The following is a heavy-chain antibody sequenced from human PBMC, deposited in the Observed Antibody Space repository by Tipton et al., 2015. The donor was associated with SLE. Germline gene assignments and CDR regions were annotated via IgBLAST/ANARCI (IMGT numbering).Heavy chain of an antibody. V-gene: IGHV3-21*04. D-gene: IGHD5-12*01. CDR3: AGLRAWGVSY. CDR1: GFTFSTYG. J-gene: IGHJ4*02. Sequence: SLRLSCAASGFTFSTYGMSWVRQAPGKGLEWLSSISSGSTYIYYADSMKGRFTISIDTSKNQFSLEVTAVSDADTALYYCAGLRAWGVSYWGQGIRVTVSS. CDR2: ISSGSTYI.